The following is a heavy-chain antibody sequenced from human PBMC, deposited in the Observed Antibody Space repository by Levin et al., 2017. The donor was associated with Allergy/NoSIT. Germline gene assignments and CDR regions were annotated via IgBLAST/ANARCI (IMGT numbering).Heavy chain of an antibody. V-gene: IGHV1-18*01. D-gene: IGHD5-18*01. J-gene: IGHJ5*02. CDR2: ISAYNGDT. CDR1: GYTFSNYG. Sequence: GGSLRLSCMASGYTFSNYGISWVRQAPGQGLEWMGWISAYNGDTNYAQKVQGRLTMTTDTSTNIAYMELRSLASDDTAVYYCARDLAWGVDIARIVANWLDPWGQGTLVTVSS. CDR3: ARDLAWGVDIARIVANWLDP.